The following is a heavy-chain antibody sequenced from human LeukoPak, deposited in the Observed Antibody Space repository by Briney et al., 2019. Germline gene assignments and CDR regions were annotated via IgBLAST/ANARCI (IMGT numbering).Heavy chain of an antibody. Sequence: GSLRLSCAASGFTFSSYAMHWVRQAPGKGLEWVAVISYDGSNKYYADSVKGRFTISRDNSKNTLYLQMNSLRAEDTAVYYCARDSPYYYDSSGYYVPGYWGQGTLVTVSS. CDR1: GFTFSSYA. CDR3: ARDSPYYYDSSGYYVPGY. D-gene: IGHD3-22*01. CDR2: ISYDGSNK. V-gene: IGHV3-30-3*01. J-gene: IGHJ4*02.